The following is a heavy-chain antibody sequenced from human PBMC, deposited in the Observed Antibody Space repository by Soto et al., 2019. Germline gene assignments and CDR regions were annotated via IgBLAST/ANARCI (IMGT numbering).Heavy chain of an antibody. CDR1: GFTFSTYS. J-gene: IGHJ4*02. D-gene: IGHD3-10*02. Sequence: EVKLVESGGGLVKPGGSLRLSCAASGFTFSTYSMNWVRQAPGKGLEWVSSISSTSSYIYYADSVKGRFTISRDNAKNSLYLQMNSLRAEDTAVYYCARGLFGEAGDYWGQGTLVTVSS. V-gene: IGHV3-21*01. CDR3: ARGLFGEAGDY. CDR2: ISSTSSYI.